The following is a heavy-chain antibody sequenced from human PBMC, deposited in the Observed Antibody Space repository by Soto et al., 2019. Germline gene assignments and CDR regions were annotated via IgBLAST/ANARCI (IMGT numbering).Heavy chain of an antibody. J-gene: IGHJ4*02. CDR1: GFTFSSYG. Sequence: GGSLRLSCAASGFTFSSYGMHWVRQAPGKGLEWVAVIWYDGSNKYYADSVKGRFTISRDNSKNTLYLQMNSLRAEDTAVYYCARDFRSRSQLVPFDDWGQGTLVTVSS. V-gene: IGHV3-33*01. CDR2: IWYDGSNK. CDR3: ARDFRSRSQLVPFDD. D-gene: IGHD6-13*01.